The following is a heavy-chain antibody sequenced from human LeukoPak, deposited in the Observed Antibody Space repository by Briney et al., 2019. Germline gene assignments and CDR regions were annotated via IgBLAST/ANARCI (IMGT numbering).Heavy chain of an antibody. J-gene: IGHJ4*02. D-gene: IGHD3-10*01. CDR1: GFTFSSYA. V-gene: IGHV3-23*01. Sequence: PGGSLRLSCAASGFTFSSYAMSWVRQAPGEGLEWVSAISGSGGSTYYADSVKGRFTISRDKAKNSLYLQMNSLRAEDTALYYCAKDMGLYGSGSHSFDYWGQGTLVTVSS. CDR3: AKDMGLYGSGSHSFDY. CDR2: ISGSGGST.